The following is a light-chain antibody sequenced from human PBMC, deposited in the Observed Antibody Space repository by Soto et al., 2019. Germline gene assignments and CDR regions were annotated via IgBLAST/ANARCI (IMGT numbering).Light chain of an antibody. CDR2: DAS. Sequence: DIQMTQSPSTLSASVGDRVTITCRASHSIGTWLAWYQHKPGRAPKLLIYDASTLEGGVPSRFSGSRSGTELTFTISSLQPDDFATYYCQQYNSYSRAFGQGTKVEIK. CDR3: QQYNSYSRA. J-gene: IGKJ1*01. CDR1: HSIGTW. V-gene: IGKV1-5*01.